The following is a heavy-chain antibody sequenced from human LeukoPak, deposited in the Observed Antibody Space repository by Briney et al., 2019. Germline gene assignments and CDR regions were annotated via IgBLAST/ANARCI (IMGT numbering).Heavy chain of an antibody. Sequence: SETLSLTCAVYGGSFSGYYWSWIRQPPGKGLEWIGEINHSGSTNYNPSLKSRVTISVDTSKNQFSLKLSSVTPEDTAVYYCARGGRYYDSSGYYYVRYFDYWGQGTLVTVSS. CDR3: ARGGRYYDSSGYYYVRYFDY. J-gene: IGHJ4*02. CDR1: GGSFSGYY. D-gene: IGHD3-22*01. CDR2: INHSGST. V-gene: IGHV4-34*01.